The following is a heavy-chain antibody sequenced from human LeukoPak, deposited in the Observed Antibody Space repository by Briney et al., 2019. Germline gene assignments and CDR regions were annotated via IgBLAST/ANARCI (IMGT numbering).Heavy chain of an antibody. CDR1: GFTFSSYA. D-gene: IGHD3-22*01. Sequence: GRSLRLSCAASGFTFSSYAMHWVRQAPGKGLEWVAVISYDGSNKYYADSVKGRFTISRDNSKNTLYLQMNSLRAEDTAVYYCAKDLGSSGHIPWGQGTLVTVSS. J-gene: IGHJ5*02. V-gene: IGHV3-30*04. CDR3: AKDLGSSGHIP. CDR2: ISYDGSNK.